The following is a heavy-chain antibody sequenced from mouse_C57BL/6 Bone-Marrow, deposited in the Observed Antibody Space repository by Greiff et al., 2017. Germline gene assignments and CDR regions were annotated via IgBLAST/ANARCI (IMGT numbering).Heavy chain of an antibody. CDR3: ARPYYDYDAGAWFAD. V-gene: IGHV1-42*01. CDR2: INPSTGGT. D-gene: IGHD2-4*01. Sequence: VHVKQSGPELVKPGASVKISCKASGYSFTGYYMNWVKQSPEKSLEWIGEINPSTGGTTYNQKFKAKATLTVDKSSSTAYMQLKSLTSEDSAVYYCARPYYDYDAGAWFADWGQGTLVTVSA. CDR1: GYSFTGYY. J-gene: IGHJ3*01.